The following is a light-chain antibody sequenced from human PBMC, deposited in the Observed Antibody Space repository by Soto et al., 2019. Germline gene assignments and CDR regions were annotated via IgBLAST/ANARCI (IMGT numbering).Light chain of an antibody. J-gene: IGLJ3*02. CDR3: CSYAGSYTWV. CDR2: DVS. CDR1: SSDLGGYNF. V-gene: IGLV2-11*01. Sequence: QSGLTQPRSVSGSPGQSVTISCTGTSSDLGGYNFVSWYQHHPGKAPKLMIYDVSKRPSGVPDRFSGSKSGNTASLTISGLQAEDEADYYCCSYAGSYTWVFGGGTKLTVL.